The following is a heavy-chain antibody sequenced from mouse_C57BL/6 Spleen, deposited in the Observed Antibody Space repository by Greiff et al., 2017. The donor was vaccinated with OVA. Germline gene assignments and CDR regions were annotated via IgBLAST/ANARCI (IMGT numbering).Heavy chain of an antibody. D-gene: IGHD1-1*01. CDR1: GYTFTDYE. CDR2: IDPETGGT. Sequence: VKLVESGAELVRPGASVTLSCKASGYTFTDYEMHWVKQTPVHGLEWIGAIDPETGGTAYNQKFKGKAILPVDKSSSTAYMELRSLTSEDAAVYYGTVVARGYYAMDDWGQGTSVTVSS. V-gene: IGHV1-15*01. CDR3: TVVARGYYAMDD. J-gene: IGHJ4*01.